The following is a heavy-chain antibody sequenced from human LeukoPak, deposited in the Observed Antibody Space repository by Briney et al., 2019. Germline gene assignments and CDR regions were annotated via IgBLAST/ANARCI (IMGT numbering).Heavy chain of an antibody. Sequence: GESLKISCIGYSFYTYWIGWVRQMPGKGLAWMGVIYPYDSDTRYSPSFQGQVTISVDKSISTAYLQWTSLKASDTAIFYCARLGYCSSGLCYGGDYWGQGTLVTVSS. CDR2: IYPYDSDT. V-gene: IGHV5-51*01. J-gene: IGHJ4*02. D-gene: IGHD2-15*01. CDR1: GYSFYTYW. CDR3: ARLGYCSSGLCYGGDY.